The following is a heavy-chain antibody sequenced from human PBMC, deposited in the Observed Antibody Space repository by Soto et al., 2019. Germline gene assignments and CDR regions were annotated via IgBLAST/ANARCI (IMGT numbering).Heavy chain of an antibody. J-gene: IGHJ6*04. Sequence: QVQLQESGPGLVKPSETLSLSCTVSGGSISSYYWSWFRQSPGKRMEWIGYVHPIWGSSYNPSLLRRLAISLDTSKSQFFLTVTSVTATDTAVYYCARQGFGPLHGLVDVWGKGTTVTVSS. CDR3: ARQGFGPLHGLVDV. V-gene: IGHV4-59*08. CDR2: VHPIWGS. D-gene: IGHD3-10*01. CDR1: GGSISSYY.